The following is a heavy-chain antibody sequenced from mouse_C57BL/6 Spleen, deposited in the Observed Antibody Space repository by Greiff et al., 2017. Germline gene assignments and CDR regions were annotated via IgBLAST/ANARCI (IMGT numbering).Heavy chain of an antibody. D-gene: IGHD2-4*01. CDR1: GYTFTSYW. CDR3: ARIGYYDYDDAMDY. V-gene: IGHV1-61*01. J-gene: IGHJ4*01. Sequence: QVQLKQPGAELVRPGSSVKLSCKASGYTFTSYWMDWVKQRPGQGLEWIGNIYPSDSETHYNQKFKDKATLTVAKSSSTAYMQLSSLTSEDSAVYYCARIGYYDYDDAMDYWGQGTSVTVSS. CDR2: IYPSDSET.